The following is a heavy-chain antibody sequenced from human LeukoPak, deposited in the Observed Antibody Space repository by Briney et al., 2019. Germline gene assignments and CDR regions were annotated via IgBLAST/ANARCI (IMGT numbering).Heavy chain of an antibody. CDR3: ARADSSGYDPDY. Sequence: PSETLSLTCTVSGGSISSYYWSWIRQPPGKGLEWIGYIYYSGSTNYNPSLKSRVTISVDTSKNQFSLKLSSVTAADTAVYYCARADSSGYDPDYWGQGTLVTVSS. CDR2: IYYSGST. CDR1: GGSISSYY. J-gene: IGHJ4*02. V-gene: IGHV4-59*01. D-gene: IGHD3-22*01.